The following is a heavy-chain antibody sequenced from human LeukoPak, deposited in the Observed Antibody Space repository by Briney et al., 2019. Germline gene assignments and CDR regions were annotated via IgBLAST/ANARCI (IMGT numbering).Heavy chain of an antibody. V-gene: IGHV4-34*01. J-gene: IGHJ6*02. CDR3: ARAGRRTYYGSGSYYYVMDV. D-gene: IGHD3-10*01. Sequence: PSETLSLTCAVYGGSFSGYHWSWIRQPPGKGLEWIGEINHSGSTNYNPSLKSRVTISVDTSKNQFFLKLSSVTAADTAVYYCARAGRRTYYGSGSYYYVMDVWGQGTTVTVSS. CDR1: GGSFSGYH. CDR2: INHSGST.